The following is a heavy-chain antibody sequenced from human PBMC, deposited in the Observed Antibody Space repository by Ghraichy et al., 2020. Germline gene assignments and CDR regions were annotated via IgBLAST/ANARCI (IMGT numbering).Heavy chain of an antibody. CDR2: ISRSSSYI. D-gene: IGHD5-12*01. Sequence: GGSLRLSCAASGFSFSSSTMNWVRQAPGKGLEWVSSISRSSSYIYYADSMKGRFTVSRDNAKNSLYLQMNTLRAEDTAVYYCAREETYNGYDLVDYWGQGTLVTVSS. V-gene: IGHV3-21*01. CDR1: GFSFSSST. J-gene: IGHJ4*02. CDR3: AREETYNGYDLVDY.